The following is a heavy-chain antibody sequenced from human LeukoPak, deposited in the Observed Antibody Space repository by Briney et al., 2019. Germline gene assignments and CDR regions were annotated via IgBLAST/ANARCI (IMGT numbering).Heavy chain of an antibody. Sequence: ASVTLSCTASGYPFTVYYLHLARQAPGPGLELLGCITPNSGFTNYAQKFQGRVTMTRDTSISTAYMELSRLRSDDTAVYYCARLADCSSSSCRSFDYWGQGTLVTVSS. J-gene: IGHJ4*02. V-gene: IGHV1-2*02. CDR3: ARLADCSSSSCRSFDY. CDR2: ITPNSGFT. CDR1: GYPFTVYY. D-gene: IGHD2-2*01.